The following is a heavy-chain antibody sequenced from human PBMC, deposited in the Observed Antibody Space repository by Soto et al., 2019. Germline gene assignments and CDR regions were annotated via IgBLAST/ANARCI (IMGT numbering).Heavy chain of an antibody. Sequence: QVQLQESGPGLVKPSGTLSLTCAVSGGSISVNWWSWVRQPPGKGLEWIGEIYHSGSTNYNPSLKSRVTISVDKSKNQFSLKLSSVTAADTAVYYCARVVQGIDYWGQGTLVTVSS. CDR2: IYHSGST. D-gene: IGHD3-10*01. CDR1: GGSISVNW. J-gene: IGHJ4*02. CDR3: ARVVQGIDY. V-gene: IGHV4-4*02.